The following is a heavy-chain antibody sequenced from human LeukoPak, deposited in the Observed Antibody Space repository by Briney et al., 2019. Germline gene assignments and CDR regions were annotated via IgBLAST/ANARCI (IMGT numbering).Heavy chain of an antibody. CDR3: ARGSYSSSWRGAFDI. J-gene: IGHJ3*02. V-gene: IGHV1-18*01. Sequence: ASVKVSCKASGYTFTIYGISWVRQAPGQGLEWMGWISAYNGNTNYAQKLQGRVTMTTDTSTSTAYMELRSLRSGDTAVYYCARGSYSSSWRGAFDIWGQGTMVTVSS. CDR1: GYTFTIYG. CDR2: ISAYNGNT. D-gene: IGHD6-13*01.